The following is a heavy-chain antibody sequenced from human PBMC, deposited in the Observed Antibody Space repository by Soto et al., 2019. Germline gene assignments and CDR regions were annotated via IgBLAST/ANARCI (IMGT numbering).Heavy chain of an antibody. CDR2: IYHSGST. CDR1: GGSISSSNW. CDR3: ARDRSSGWFFDY. Sequence: TSETLSLTCAVSGGSISSSNWWSWVRQPPGRGLEWIGEIYHSGSTNYNPSLKSRVTISVDKSKNQFSLKLSSVTAADTAVYYCARDRSSGWFFDYWGQGTLVTVSS. V-gene: IGHV4-4*02. J-gene: IGHJ4*02. D-gene: IGHD6-19*01.